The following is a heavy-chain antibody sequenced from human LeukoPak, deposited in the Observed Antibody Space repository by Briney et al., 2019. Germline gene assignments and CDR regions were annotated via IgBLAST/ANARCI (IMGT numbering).Heavy chain of an antibody. CDR2: ISYDGSNK. D-gene: IGHD6-19*01. CDR3: ARDFSSGWYGY. J-gene: IGHJ4*02. Sequence: QTGGSLRLSCAASGFTFSSYAMHWVRQAPGKGLEWVAVISYDGSNKYYADSVKGRFTISRDNSKNTLYLQMNSLRAEDTAVYYCARDFSSGWYGYWGQGTLVTVSS. V-gene: IGHV3-30-3*01. CDR1: GFTFSSYA.